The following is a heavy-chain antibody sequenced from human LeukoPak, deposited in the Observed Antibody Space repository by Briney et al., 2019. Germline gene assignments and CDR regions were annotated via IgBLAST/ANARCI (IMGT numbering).Heavy chain of an antibody. CDR1: GFTLGSYW. CDR2: VNTDGSST. CDR3: GKDISAGGMDV. J-gene: IGHJ6*02. D-gene: IGHD3-10*01. V-gene: IGHV3-74*01. Sequence: GGSLRLSCAVSGFTLGSYWMHWVRQAPGQGLAWVSRVNTDGSSTTYAESVKGRFTISKDNAKNTLYLQMNSLRAEDTALYYCGKDISAGGMDVWGQGTTVTVSS.